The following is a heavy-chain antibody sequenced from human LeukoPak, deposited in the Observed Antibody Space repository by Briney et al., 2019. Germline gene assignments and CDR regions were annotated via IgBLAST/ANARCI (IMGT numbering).Heavy chain of an antibody. D-gene: IGHD6-19*01. CDR1: GGSFSGYY. CDR2: INHSGST. CDR3: ASGRDIRVAGPGGYFDY. V-gene: IGHV4-34*01. J-gene: IGHJ4*02. Sequence: MASETLSLTCAVYGGSFSGYYWSWIRQPPGKGLEWIGEINHSGSTNYNPSLKSRVTISVDTSKNQFSLKLSSVTAEDTAVYYCASGRDIRVAGPGGYFDYWGQGTPVTVSS.